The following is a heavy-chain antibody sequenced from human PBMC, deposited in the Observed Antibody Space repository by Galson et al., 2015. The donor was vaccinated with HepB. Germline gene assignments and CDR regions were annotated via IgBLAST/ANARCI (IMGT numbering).Heavy chain of an antibody. CDR1: GGTFSSYA. CDR3: ARGGYDSSGYYSRQPLGLYYFGY. V-gene: IGHV1-69*13. CDR2: IIPIFGTA. J-gene: IGHJ4*02. Sequence: SVKVSCKASGGTFSSYAISWVRQAPGQGLERMGGIIPIFGTANYAQKFQGRVTITADESTSTAYMELSSLRSEDTAVYYCARGGYDSSGYYSRQPLGLYYFGYWGQGTLVTVSS. D-gene: IGHD3-22*01.